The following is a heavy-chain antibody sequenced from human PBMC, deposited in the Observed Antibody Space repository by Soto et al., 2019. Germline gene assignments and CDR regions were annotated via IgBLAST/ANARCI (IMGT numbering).Heavy chain of an antibody. CDR3: ARGIAAAGTSFYFQH. Sequence: QVQLQESGPGLVKPSQTLSLTCTVSGGSISSGGYYWSWIRQHPGKGLEWIGYIYYSGSTYYNPSLKSRVTISVDTSKNQFSLKLSSVTAADTAVYYCARGIAAAGTSFYFQHWGQGTLVTVSS. J-gene: IGHJ1*01. V-gene: IGHV4-31*03. D-gene: IGHD6-13*01. CDR1: GGSISSGGYY. CDR2: IYYSGST.